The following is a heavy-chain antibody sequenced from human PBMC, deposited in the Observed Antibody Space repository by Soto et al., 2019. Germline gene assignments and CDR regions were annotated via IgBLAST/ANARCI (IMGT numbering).Heavy chain of an antibody. CDR3: AKDRWQQLVSWFDP. J-gene: IGHJ5*02. Sequence: GGSLRLSCAASGFTFSSDAMSWVRLAPGKGLEWVSAISGSGGSTYYADSVKGRFTISRDNSKNTLYLQMNSLRAEDTAVYYCAKDRWQQLVSWFDPWGQGTLVTVSS. CDR1: GFTFSSDA. V-gene: IGHV3-23*01. CDR2: ISGSGGST. D-gene: IGHD6-13*01.